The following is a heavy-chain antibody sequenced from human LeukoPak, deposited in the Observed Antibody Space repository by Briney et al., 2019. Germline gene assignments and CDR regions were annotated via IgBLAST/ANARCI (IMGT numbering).Heavy chain of an antibody. CDR3: ARGGTIVANYYYYYYGMDV. V-gene: IGHV7-4-1*02. CDR2: INTNTGNP. Sequence: ASVKFPCKASGYTFTSYATNWVRQAPGQGLEWMGWINTNTGNPTYAQGFTGRFVFSLDTSVSTAYLQISSLKAEDTAVYYCARGGTIVANYYYYYYGMDVWGQGTTVTVSS. CDR1: GYTFTSYA. J-gene: IGHJ6*02. D-gene: IGHD5-12*01.